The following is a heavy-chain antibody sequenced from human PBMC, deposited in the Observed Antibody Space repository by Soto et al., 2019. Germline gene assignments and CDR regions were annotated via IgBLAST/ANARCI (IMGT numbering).Heavy chain of an antibody. CDR2: ISGSGGST. CDR1: GFTFSSYA. J-gene: IGHJ4*02. CDR3: ARDRGNYDYIWGSYRYTVYFDY. V-gene: IGHV3-23*01. Sequence: GGSLRLSCAASGFTFSSYAMSWVRQAPGKGLEWVSAISGSGGSTYYADSVKGRFTISRDNAKNSLYLQMNSLRAEDTAVYYCARDRGNYDYIWGSYRYTVYFDYWGQGTLVTVSS. D-gene: IGHD3-16*02.